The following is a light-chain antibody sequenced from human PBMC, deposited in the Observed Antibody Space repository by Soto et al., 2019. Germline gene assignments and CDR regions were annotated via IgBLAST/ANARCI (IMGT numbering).Light chain of an antibody. J-gene: IGKJ4*01. CDR1: QSVSSY. CDR3: QQYGRSYT. V-gene: IGKV3-11*01. CDR2: DAS. Sequence: EIVLTQSPATLSLSPGERATLSCRASQSVSSYLAWYQQKPGQAPRLLIYDASNRATGIPDRFSGSGSGTDFTLTITRLEPEDFAVYYCQQYGRSYTFGGGTKVDIK.